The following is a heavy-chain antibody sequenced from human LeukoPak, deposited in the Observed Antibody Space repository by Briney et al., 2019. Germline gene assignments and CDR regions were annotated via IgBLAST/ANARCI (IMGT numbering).Heavy chain of an antibody. D-gene: IGHD3-10*01. J-gene: IGHJ3*02. CDR1: GFTAGDYA. V-gene: IGHV3-49*03. CDR3: TRVPIRTVTVVILVRGHDVFDI. CDR2: IRSKAYGGTT. Sequence: GGSLRLSCTASGFTAGDYAMTWFRQAPGKGPEWVGFIRSKAYGGTTEYAASVKGRFTISRDDSKNIAYLQMNSLKTEDTAVYYCTRVPIRTVTVVILVRGHDVFDIWGQGTMVTVSS.